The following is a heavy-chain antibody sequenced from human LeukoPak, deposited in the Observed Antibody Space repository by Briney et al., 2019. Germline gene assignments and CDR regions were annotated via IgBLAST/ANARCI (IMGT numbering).Heavy chain of an antibody. J-gene: IGHJ5*02. CDR3: ARGTKTTVTTAWFDP. Sequence: ASVKVSCKASGGTFSSSAISWVRQAPGQGLEWMGGIIPIFGTANYAQKFQGRVTITTDESTSTAYMELSSLRSEDTAVYYCARGTKTTVTTAWFDPWGQGTLVTVSS. D-gene: IGHD4-11*01. CDR2: IIPIFGTA. V-gene: IGHV1-69*05. CDR1: GGTFSSSA.